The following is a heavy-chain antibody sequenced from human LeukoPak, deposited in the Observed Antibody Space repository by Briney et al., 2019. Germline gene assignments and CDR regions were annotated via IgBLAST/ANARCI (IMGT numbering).Heavy chain of an antibody. V-gene: IGHV3-30*02. J-gene: IGHJ4*02. CDR3: ARSGSYYGGVFDY. CDR2: IRYDGSNK. CDR1: GFTFSSYG. Sequence: SWGFLRLSCAASGFTFSSYGMHWVRQAPGKGLEWVAFIRYDGSNKYYADSVKGRFTISRDNSKNTLYLQMNSLRAEDTAVYYCARSGSYYGGVFDYWGQGTLVTVSS. D-gene: IGHD1-26*01.